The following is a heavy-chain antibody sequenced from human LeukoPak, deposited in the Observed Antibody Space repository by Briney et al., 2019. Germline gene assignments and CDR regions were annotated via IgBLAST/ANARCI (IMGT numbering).Heavy chain of an antibody. Sequence: PGGSLRLSCAASGLTVSSDYMSWVRQAPGKGLEWVSAISGSGGSTYYADSVKGRFTISRDNSKNTLYLQMNSLRAEDTAVYYCAKEGLGYCSSTSCHPVDYWGQGTLVTVSS. J-gene: IGHJ4*02. D-gene: IGHD2-2*01. CDR1: GLTVSSDY. CDR3: AKEGLGYCSSTSCHPVDY. V-gene: IGHV3-23*01. CDR2: ISGSGGST.